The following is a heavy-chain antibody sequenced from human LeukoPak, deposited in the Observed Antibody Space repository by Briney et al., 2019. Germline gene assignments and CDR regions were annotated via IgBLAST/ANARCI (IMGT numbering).Heavy chain of an antibody. CDR1: GFTFGSYA. CDR3: ARDGSNYYDSSAYFDY. Sequence: GSLRLSCAASGFTFGSYAMIWVRQAPGKGLEWVSYISSSSNYIYYADSVKGRFSISRDNANNSLYLQMNSLRAEDTAVYYCARDGSNYYDSSAYFDYWGQGTLVTVSS. V-gene: IGHV3-21*01. CDR2: ISSSSNYI. J-gene: IGHJ4*02. D-gene: IGHD3-22*01.